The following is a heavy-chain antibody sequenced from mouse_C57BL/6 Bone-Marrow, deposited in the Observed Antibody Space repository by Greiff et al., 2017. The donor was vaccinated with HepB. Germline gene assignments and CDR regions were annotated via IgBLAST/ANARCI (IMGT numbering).Heavy chain of an antibody. CDR3: ARITTVVAHFDY. Sequence: EVQLQESGPGLVKPSQSLSLTCSVTGYSITSGYYWNWIRQFPGNKLEWMGYISYDGSNNYNPSLKNRISITRDTSKNQFFLKLNSVTTEDTATYYCARITTVVAHFDYWGQGTTLTVSS. CDR1: GYSITSGYY. CDR2: ISYDGSN. J-gene: IGHJ2*01. V-gene: IGHV3-6*01. D-gene: IGHD1-1*01.